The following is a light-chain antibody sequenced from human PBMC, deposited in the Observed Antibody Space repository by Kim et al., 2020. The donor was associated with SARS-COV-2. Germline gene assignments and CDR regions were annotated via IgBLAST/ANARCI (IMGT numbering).Light chain of an antibody. Sequence: DIVMTQSPDSLAVSLGERATINCKTSQSVLYRSNNKNYLAWYQQKPGQPPKLLIYWASTRESGVPDRFSGSGSGTDFTLTISRLEPEDFAVYYCQQYGSSLTFGGGTKVDIK. V-gene: IGKV4-1*01. CDR3: QQYGSSLT. CDR2: WAS. CDR1: QSVLYRSNNKNY. J-gene: IGKJ4*01.